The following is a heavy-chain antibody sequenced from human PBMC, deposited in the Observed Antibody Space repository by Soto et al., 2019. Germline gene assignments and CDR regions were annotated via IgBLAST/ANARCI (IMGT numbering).Heavy chain of an antibody. CDR3: ARDAPAMAIRMDV. CDR2: INPSGGST. V-gene: IGHV1-46*01. Sequence: SVKVSCKASGYTFTSYYMHWVRQAPGQGLEWMGIINPSGGSTSYAQKFQGRVTMTRDTSTSTVYMELSSLRSEDTAVYYCARDAPAMAIRMDVWGQGTTVTVSS. D-gene: IGHD5-18*01. CDR1: GYTFTSYY. J-gene: IGHJ6*02.